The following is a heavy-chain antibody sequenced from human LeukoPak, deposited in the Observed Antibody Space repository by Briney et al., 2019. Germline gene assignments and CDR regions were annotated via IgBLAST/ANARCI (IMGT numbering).Heavy chain of an antibody. Sequence: SETLSLTCTVAGGSISSYYWSWIRQPAGKGLEGIGRIYTSGSTNYNPSLKRRVTMSVDTSKNQFSLKLSSVTAADTAVYYCARARERPSTGWSDPWGQGTLVTVSS. CDR2: IYTSGST. J-gene: IGHJ5*02. CDR1: GGSISSYY. CDR3: ARARERPSTGWSDP. D-gene: IGHD3-9*01. V-gene: IGHV4-4*07.